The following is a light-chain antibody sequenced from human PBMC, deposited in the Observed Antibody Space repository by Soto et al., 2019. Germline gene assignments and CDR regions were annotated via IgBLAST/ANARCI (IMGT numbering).Light chain of an antibody. V-gene: IGLV2-11*01. CDR3: CSYAGSYYV. J-gene: IGLJ1*01. CDR1: SSDVGAYNY. CDR2: DVS. Sequence: QSVLTQPRSVSGSPGQSVAISCSGTSSDVGAYNYVSWYQQHPGKAPKLIIYDVSERPSGVPDRFSGSKSGHTASLTISGLQAEDESDYSVCSYAGSYYVFGPGTTLTVL.